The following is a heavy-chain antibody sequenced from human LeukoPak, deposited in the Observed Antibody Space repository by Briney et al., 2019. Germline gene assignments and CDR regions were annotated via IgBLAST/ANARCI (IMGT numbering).Heavy chain of an antibody. J-gene: IGHJ4*02. CDR1: GYTFTNFG. D-gene: IGHD2-15*01. Sequence: VSVKVSCKTSGYTFTNFGISWVRQAPGQGLEWMGWTSAYNGNTNYAQNLRGRVTMIIDRSTSTVYMELRSLRSDDTAVYYCARDATDAAYTPMNDYWGQGTLVTVSS. V-gene: IGHV1-18*01. CDR2: TSAYNGNT. CDR3: ARDATDAAYTPMNDY.